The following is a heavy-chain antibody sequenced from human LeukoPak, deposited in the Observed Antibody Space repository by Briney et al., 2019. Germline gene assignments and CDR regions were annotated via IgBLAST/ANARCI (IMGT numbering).Heavy chain of an antibody. D-gene: IGHD3-9*01. J-gene: IGHJ4*02. CDR1: GFTVSSNY. Sequence: GGSLRLSCAASGFTVSSNYMSWVRQAPGKGLEWVSVIYSGGSTYYADSVKGRFTISRHNSKNTLYLRMNSLRAEDTAVYYCASKDYDILTGYYHWGQGTLVTVSS. CDR3: ASKDYDILTGYYH. CDR2: IYSGGST. V-gene: IGHV3-53*04.